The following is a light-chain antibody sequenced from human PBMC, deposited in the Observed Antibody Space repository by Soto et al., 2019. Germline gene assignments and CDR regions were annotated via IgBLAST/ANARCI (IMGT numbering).Light chain of an antibody. CDR1: QGISSY. V-gene: IGKV1-9*01. Sequence: DIQLTQSPSFLSASVGDRVTITCRASQGISSYLAWYQQRPGKAPKLLIYGSSTLQSGVPSRFSGSGSGTEFTLTISSLQPEDFTTYYCQQFNSSPLTFGGGTKVEIK. CDR2: GSS. CDR3: QQFNSSPLT. J-gene: IGKJ4*01.